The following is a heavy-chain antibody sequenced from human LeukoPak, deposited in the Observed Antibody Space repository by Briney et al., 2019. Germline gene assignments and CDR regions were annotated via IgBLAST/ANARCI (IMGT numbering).Heavy chain of an antibody. J-gene: IGHJ3*02. CDR3: ARDTRYSSGPRAFDI. V-gene: IGHV1-18*01. CDR1: GYTFTSYG. D-gene: IGHD6-19*01. CDR2: ISAYNGNT. Sequence: SVKVSCKASGYTFTSYGISWVRQAPGQGLECMGCISAYNGNTNYAQKLQGRVTITTDTSTSTAYMELRSLRSDDTAVYYCARDTRYSSGPRAFDIWGQGTMVTVSS.